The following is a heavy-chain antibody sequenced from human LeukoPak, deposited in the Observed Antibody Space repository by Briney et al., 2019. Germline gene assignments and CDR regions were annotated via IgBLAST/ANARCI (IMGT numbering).Heavy chain of an antibody. CDR2: IYTSGST. CDR1: GGSISSGSYY. Sequence: SETLSLTCTVSGGSISSGSYYWSWIRQPAGKGLEWIGRIYTSGSTNYNPSLKSRVTISVDTSKNQFSLKLSSVTAADTAVYYCAARLEYCSSTSCYKDYWGQGTLVTVSS. CDR3: AARLEYCSSTSCYKDY. V-gene: IGHV4-61*02. D-gene: IGHD2-2*02. J-gene: IGHJ4*02.